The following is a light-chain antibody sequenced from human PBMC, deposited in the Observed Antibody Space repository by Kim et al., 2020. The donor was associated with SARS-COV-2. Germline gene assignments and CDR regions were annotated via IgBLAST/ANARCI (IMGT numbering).Light chain of an antibody. CDR3: QQRRTWPPIT. CDR2: DAS. J-gene: IGKJ5*01. Sequence: SPGERATLSCRASQSVGTYLAWYQQKPGQAPRLLIYDASNRATGIPARFSGSGSGTDFTLTISSLEPEGFAVYYCQQRRTWPPITFGQGTRLEIK. CDR1: QSVGTY. V-gene: IGKV3-11*01.